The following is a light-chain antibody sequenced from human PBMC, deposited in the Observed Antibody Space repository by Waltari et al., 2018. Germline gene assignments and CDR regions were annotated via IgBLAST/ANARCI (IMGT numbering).Light chain of an antibody. V-gene: IGLV2-14*03. CDR1: TSDIGGYNY. Sequence: QSALPQPASVSGSPGQSITISCTGTTSDIGGYNYVSWYQQPQGSAPNLMMYDVTDRRSGISIRFSGSKSGNTAPLTITGLRAEDEAYYYCTSYTTASTLVLFGGGTKLTVL. CDR2: DVT. CDR3: TSYTTASTLVL. J-gene: IGLJ2*01.